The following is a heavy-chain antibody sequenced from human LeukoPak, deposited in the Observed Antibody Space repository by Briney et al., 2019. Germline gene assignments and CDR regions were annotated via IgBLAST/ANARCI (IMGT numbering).Heavy chain of an antibody. D-gene: IGHD2-15*01. CDR2: ITTGGGNT. Sequence: PGGSLRLSCTASGFTFSSYTMTWVRQAPGKGLKWVSTITTGGGNTYYADSVKGRFTISRDNAKNSLYLQMNSLRAEDTAVYYCARDMVGAATDAFDIWGQGTMVTVSS. CDR1: GFTFSSYT. J-gene: IGHJ3*02. V-gene: IGHV3-23*01. CDR3: ARDMVGAATDAFDI.